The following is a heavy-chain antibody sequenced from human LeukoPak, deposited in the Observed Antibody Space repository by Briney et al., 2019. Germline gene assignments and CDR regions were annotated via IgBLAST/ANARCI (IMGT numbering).Heavy chain of an antibody. CDR2: INPKSGGT. Sequence: ASVKVSCKASGYTFTGYYMYWVRQAPGQGLEWMGWINPKSGGTNYAQKFQGRVTMTRDTSISTAYMELSSLRYDDTAVYYCARQMWQPREFDYWGQGTLVTVSS. V-gene: IGHV1-2*02. J-gene: IGHJ4*02. D-gene: IGHD2-21*01. CDR3: ARQMWQPREFDY. CDR1: GYTFTGYY.